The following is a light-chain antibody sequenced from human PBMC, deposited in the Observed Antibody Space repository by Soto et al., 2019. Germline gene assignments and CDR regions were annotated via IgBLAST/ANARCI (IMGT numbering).Light chain of an antibody. CDR1: SSDVGSYHY. CDR2: DVS. J-gene: IGLJ2*01. Sequence: QSALTQPRSVSGSPGESVTISCSGTSSDVGSYHYVSWYQQYPGKAPKVMIYDVSERPSEVPVRFSGSKSGNTASLTISGLQAEDEAEYFCCSYSGSDSLLFGGGTKLTVL. V-gene: IGLV2-11*01. CDR3: CSYSGSDSLL.